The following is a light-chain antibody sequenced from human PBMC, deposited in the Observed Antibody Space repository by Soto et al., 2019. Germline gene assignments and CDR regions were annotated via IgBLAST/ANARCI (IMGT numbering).Light chain of an antibody. V-gene: IGLV2-14*01. CDR2: EVS. CDR3: SSHTTSGTYV. Sequence: QSALTQPASVSGSPGQSITISCTGTSSDVGGYNYVSWYQQHPGKAPKLMIYEVSHRPSGVSNRFSGSKSGNTASLTISGLEAEDEADYFCSSHTTSGTYVFGTATKATVL. J-gene: IGLJ1*01. CDR1: SSDVGGYNY.